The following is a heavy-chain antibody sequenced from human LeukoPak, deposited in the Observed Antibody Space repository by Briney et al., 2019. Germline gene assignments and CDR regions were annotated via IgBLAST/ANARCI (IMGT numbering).Heavy chain of an antibody. J-gene: IGHJ4*02. D-gene: IGHD2-2*01. CDR1: GFTFIHYS. CDR3: ARDTKYAFDN. V-gene: IGHV3-48*01. Sequence: GGALRVSCEASGFTFIHYSMNWVRQAPGKGLEGISYIGISSGKTKYADSVKGRFTISGDKAKNSVYLQMNSLRVEDTAVYYCARDTKYAFDNWGQGTLVTVSS. CDR2: IGISSGKT.